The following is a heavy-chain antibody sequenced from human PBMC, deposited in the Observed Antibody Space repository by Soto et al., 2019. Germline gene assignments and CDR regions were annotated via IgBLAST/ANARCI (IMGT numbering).Heavy chain of an antibody. D-gene: IGHD6-19*01. J-gene: IGHJ4*02. V-gene: IGHV3-30-3*01. CDR1: GFTFSGFA. CDR2: IPFDGSNK. CDR3: ARVGIAVAGDC. Sequence: PGGSLRLSCAASGFTFSGFAMYWVRQAPGKGLEWVAGIPFDGSNKYYADSVKGRFTISRDNSKNRLYLQMNSLRVEDTAIFYCARVGIAVAGDCWGQGTLVTVSS.